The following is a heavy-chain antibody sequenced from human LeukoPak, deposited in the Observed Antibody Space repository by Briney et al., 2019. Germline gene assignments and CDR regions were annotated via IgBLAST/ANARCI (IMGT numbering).Heavy chain of an antibody. D-gene: IGHD3-3*01. Sequence: GGSLRLSCAASGFTFSSYNMNWVRQAPGKGLEWVSSITSGSSYIYYADSVKGRFTISRDNAKNSLYLQMNSLGAEDTAVYYCARDRNTDFWSGYYTNYFDYWGQGTLVTVSS. V-gene: IGHV3-21*01. CDR2: ITSGSSYI. CDR3: ARDRNTDFWSGYYTNYFDY. J-gene: IGHJ4*02. CDR1: GFTFSSYN.